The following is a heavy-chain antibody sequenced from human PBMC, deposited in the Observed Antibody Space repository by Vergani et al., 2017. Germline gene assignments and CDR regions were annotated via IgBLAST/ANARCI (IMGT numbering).Heavy chain of an antibody. CDR2: IYYSGST. V-gene: IGHV4-61*01. J-gene: IGHJ5*02. D-gene: IGHD4-17*01. Sequence: QVQLPESGPGLMKPSETLSLTCTVSGGSVSSGSYYWSWIRQPPGKGLEWIGYIYYSGSTNYHPSLKSRVTISVDTSKNQFSLKLSSVTAADTAVYYCARMGDYVENWFDPWGQGTLVTVSS. CDR1: GGSVSSGSYY. CDR3: ARMGDYVENWFDP.